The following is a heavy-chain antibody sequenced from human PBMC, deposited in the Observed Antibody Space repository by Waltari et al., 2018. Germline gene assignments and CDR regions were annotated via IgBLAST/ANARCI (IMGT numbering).Heavy chain of an antibody. J-gene: IGHJ4*02. CDR1: GYTFTSYA. CDR3: ARESALFGVVESFDY. Sequence: QVQLVQSGAEVKKPGASVKVSCKASGYTFTSYAMHWVRQAPGQRLEWMGWINAGNGNTKYSQKFQGRVTITRDTSASTAYMELSSLRSEDTAVYYCARESALFGVVESFDYWGQGTLVTVSS. CDR2: INAGNGNT. D-gene: IGHD3-3*01. V-gene: IGHV1-3*01.